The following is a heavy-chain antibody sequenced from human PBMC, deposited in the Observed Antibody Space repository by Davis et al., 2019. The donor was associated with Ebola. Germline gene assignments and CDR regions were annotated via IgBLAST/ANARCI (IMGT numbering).Heavy chain of an antibody. D-gene: IGHD4-17*01. V-gene: IGHV1-8*01. CDR2: MNPNSGNT. CDR1: GYTFTSYD. Sequence: AASVKVSCNASGYTFTSYDINWVRQATGQGLEWMGWMNPNSGNTGYAQKFQGRVTMTRNTSISTAYMELSSLRSEDTAVYYCARGYGDYYYYGMDVWGQGTTVTVSS. CDR3: ARGYGDYYYYGMDV. J-gene: IGHJ6*02.